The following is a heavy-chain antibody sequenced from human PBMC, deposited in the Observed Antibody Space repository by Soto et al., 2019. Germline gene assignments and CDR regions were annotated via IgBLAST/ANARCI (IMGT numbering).Heavy chain of an antibody. D-gene: IGHD3-10*01. Sequence: ASVKVSCKASGYTFTSYGISWVRQAPGQGLEWMGWISAYNGNTNYAQKLQGRVTMTTDTSTSTAYMELRSLRSDDTAVYYCATGLPMVRGAYYYYGMDVWGQGTTVTVSS. CDR2: ISAYNGNT. J-gene: IGHJ6*02. V-gene: IGHV1-18*01. CDR3: ATGLPMVRGAYYYYGMDV. CDR1: GYTFTSYG.